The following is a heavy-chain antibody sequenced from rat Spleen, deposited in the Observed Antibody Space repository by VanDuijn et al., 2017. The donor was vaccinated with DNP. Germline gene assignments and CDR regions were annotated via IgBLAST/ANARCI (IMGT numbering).Heavy chain of an antibody. V-gene: IGHV3-1*01. CDR3: ARWSRYFDY. CDR2: ISYSGTT. Sequence: EVQLQESGPGLVKPSLSLSLTCSVTGYSITSNYWAWIRKFPGNKMEYIGHISYSGTTNYNPSLKSRFSITRDTSKNQFFLQLNSVTTEDTATYYCARWSRYFDYWGQGVMVTVSS. CDR1: GYSITSNY. J-gene: IGHJ2*01.